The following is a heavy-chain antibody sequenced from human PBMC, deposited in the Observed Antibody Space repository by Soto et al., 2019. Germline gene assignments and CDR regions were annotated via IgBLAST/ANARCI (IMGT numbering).Heavy chain of an antibody. CDR2: MNPKSGQS. Sequence: QVQLVQSGAEVKTPGASVKVSCKASGYTFSNFDINWVRQASGQGPELMGWMNPKSGQSGYAPRFQDRVTMTANTSISTAYMELSSLRSEDTAVYYCARDIGPALDWFGPWGKGTLVTVSS. CDR1: GYTFSNFD. D-gene: IGHD5-18*01. V-gene: IGHV1-8*01. J-gene: IGHJ5*02. CDR3: ARDIGPALDWFGP.